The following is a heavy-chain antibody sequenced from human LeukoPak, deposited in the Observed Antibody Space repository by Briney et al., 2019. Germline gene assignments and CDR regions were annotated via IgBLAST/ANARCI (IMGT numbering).Heavy chain of an antibody. CDR1: GGSFSNYY. CDR2: INHSGST. J-gene: IGHJ5*02. Sequence: SETLSLTCAVYGGSFSNYYWSWIRQPPGKGLEWIGEINHSGSTNYNPSLKSRVTISVDTSKNQFSLKLSSVTAADTAVYYCARVYFGYYDFWSGYYWWFDPWGQGTLVTVSS. D-gene: IGHD3-3*01. V-gene: IGHV4-34*01. CDR3: ARVYFGYYDFWSGYYWWFDP.